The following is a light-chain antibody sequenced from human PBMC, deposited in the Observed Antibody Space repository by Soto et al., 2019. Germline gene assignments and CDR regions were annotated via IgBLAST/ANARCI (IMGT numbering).Light chain of an antibody. V-gene: IGKV2-30*01. CDR1: QSLVNSDGNTY. CDR3: MQGSHWPRT. CDR2: KVS. J-gene: IGKJ1*01. Sequence: EVVMTQSPLSLPVTLGQPASISCRSSQSLVNSDGNTYLNWFHQRPGQSPRRLIYKVSNRDSGVPDRCSGSGSGTDFTLRISRVEAEDVGLCYCMQGSHWPRTFGQGTRVEIK.